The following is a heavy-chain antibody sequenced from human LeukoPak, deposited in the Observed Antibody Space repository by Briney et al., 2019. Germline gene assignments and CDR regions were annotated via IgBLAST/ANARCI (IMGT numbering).Heavy chain of an antibody. J-gene: IGHJ5*02. CDR2: IKQDGSEK. CDR1: GFTFSSYW. Sequence: PGGSLRLSCAASGFTFSSYWMSWVRQAPGKGLEWVANIKQDGSEKYYVDSVKGRFTISRDNAKNSLYLQMNSLRAEDTAVYYCARGGHEWEPNPANWFDPWGQGTLVTVSS. D-gene: IGHD1-26*01. CDR3: ARGGHEWEPNPANWFDP. V-gene: IGHV3-7*01.